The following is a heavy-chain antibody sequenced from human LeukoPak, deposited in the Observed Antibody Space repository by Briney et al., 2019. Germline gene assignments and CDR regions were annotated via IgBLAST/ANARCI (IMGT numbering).Heavy chain of an antibody. CDR1: GYTLTELS. CDR2: FDPEDGET. Sequence: ASVKVSCKVSGYTLTELSMHWVRQAPGKGLEWMGGFDPEDGETIYAQKFQGRATMTEDTSTDTAYMELSSLRSEDTAVYYCATASSSWYFSAFDIWGQGTMVTVSS. V-gene: IGHV1-24*01. D-gene: IGHD6-13*01. CDR3: ATASSSWYFSAFDI. J-gene: IGHJ3*02.